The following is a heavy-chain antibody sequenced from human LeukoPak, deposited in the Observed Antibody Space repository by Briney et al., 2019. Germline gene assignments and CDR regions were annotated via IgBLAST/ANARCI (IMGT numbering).Heavy chain of an antibody. J-gene: IGHJ4*02. Sequence: GGSLRLSCAASGFTFSSYGMHWVRQAPGKGLEWVAVISYDGSNKYYTDSVKGRFTISRDNSKNTLYLQMNSLRAEDTAVYYCAKDEGYYDSSGYYDYWGQGTLVTVSS. V-gene: IGHV3-30*18. CDR1: GFTFSSYG. CDR3: AKDEGYYDSSGYYDY. CDR2: ISYDGSNK. D-gene: IGHD3-22*01.